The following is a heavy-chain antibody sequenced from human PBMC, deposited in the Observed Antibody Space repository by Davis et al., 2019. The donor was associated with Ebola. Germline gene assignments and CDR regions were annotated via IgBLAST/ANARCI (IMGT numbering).Heavy chain of an antibody. D-gene: IGHD6-19*01. Sequence: SETLSLTCAVYGGSFSGYYWSWIRQPPGKGLEWIGEINHSESTNYNPSLKSRVAMSVDTSKNQFSLKLSSATAADTAVYYCAREQWLEGGYYFDYWGQGTLVTVSS. CDR1: GGSFSGYY. CDR2: INHSEST. J-gene: IGHJ4*02. V-gene: IGHV4-34*01. CDR3: AREQWLEGGYYFDY.